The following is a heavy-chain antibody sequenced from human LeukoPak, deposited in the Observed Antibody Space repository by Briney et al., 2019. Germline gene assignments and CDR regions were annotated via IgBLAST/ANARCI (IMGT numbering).Heavy chain of an antibody. CDR2: ISGSGGST. CDR3: AKDFGWVAATTFDY. Sequence: PSETLSLTCAVYGGSFSGYYWSWIRQPPGKGLEWVSAISGSGGSTYYADSVKGRFTISRDNSKSTLYLQMNSLRAEDTAVYYCAKDFGWVAATTFDYWGQGTLVTVSS. D-gene: IGHD2-15*01. J-gene: IGHJ4*02. V-gene: IGHV3-23*01. CDR1: GGSFSGYY.